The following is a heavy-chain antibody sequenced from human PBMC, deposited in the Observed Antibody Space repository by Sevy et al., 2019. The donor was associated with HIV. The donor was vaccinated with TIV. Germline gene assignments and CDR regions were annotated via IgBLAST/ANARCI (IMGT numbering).Heavy chain of an antibody. V-gene: IGHV4-34*01. J-gene: IGHJ5*02. CDR1: GGSFSGYY. Sequence: ETLSLTCAVHGGSFSGYYWNWIRQPPGKGLEWIGEINHSGSTNYNPSLKRRFTITVDTSKTTSSLKLSCLTAADTAEYYWSRSVRDVVLPGAPSWFDPRGQGTLVTVAS. CDR2: INHSGST. CDR3: SRSVRDVVLPGAPSWFDP. D-gene: IGHD2-2*01.